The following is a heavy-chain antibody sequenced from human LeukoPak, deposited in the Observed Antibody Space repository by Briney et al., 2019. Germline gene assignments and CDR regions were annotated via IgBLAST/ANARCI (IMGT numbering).Heavy chain of an antibody. J-gene: IGHJ4*02. CDR2: ISSSSSTI. D-gene: IGHD6-13*01. CDR3: ARDRGYSSSWYGFGY. V-gene: IGHV3-48*02. Sequence: GVSLRLSCAASGFTFSSYSVNWVRQAPGKGLEWVSYISSSSSTIYYADSVKGRFTISRDNAKNSLYLQMNSLRDEDTAVYYCARDRGYSSSWYGFGYWGQGTLVTVSS. CDR1: GFTFSSYS.